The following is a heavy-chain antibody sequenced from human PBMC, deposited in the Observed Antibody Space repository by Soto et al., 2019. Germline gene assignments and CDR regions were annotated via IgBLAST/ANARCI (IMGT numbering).Heavy chain of an antibody. V-gene: IGHV1-8*01. CDR1: GDTFTTYD. J-gene: IGHJ4*02. CDR2: INPNSGNI. CDR3: ARVREYYDFWSGYTYFNY. Sequence: ASVKVSCKASGDTFTTYDINWVRQATGHGLEWMGWINPNSGNIGYAQRFQGRGTMTRDTAIRTAYMELSRLRSDDTAVYYCARVREYYDFWSGYTYFNYWGQGTLVTVSS. D-gene: IGHD3-3*01.